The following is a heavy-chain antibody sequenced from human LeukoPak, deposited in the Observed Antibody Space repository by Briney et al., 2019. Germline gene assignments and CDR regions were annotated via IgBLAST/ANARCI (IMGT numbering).Heavy chain of an antibody. CDR1: GFTFSRYS. CDR3: AREFDGSASGAGY. V-gene: IGHV3-21*01. D-gene: IGHD1-26*01. J-gene: IGHJ4*02. CDR2: MSSSSGLI. Sequence: PGGSLRLSCAASGFTFSRYSMNWVRQAQGKGLEWVSSMSSSSGLIYYGDSVKGRFTVCRDNAKRSVYRKMNSLTADDTAVYYCAREFDGSASGAGYWGQGTLVTVSS.